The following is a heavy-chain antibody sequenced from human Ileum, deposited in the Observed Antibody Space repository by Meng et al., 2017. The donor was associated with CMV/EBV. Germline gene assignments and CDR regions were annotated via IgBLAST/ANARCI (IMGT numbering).Heavy chain of an antibody. CDR3: ARGLASGWPDY. V-gene: IGHV4-34*01. J-gene: IGHJ4*02. CDR2: NTHSGRA. D-gene: IGHD3-10*01. CDR1: GWSLTDYY. Sequence: QVQLQQWGAGLLKPSETRSLTCAVFGWSLTDYYWTWVRQSPGKWLEWIGENTHSGRAYYSSSLPGRATISVDMSKYQFSLKLPSVTAADTAIYYCARGLASGWPDYWGQGTLVTVSS.